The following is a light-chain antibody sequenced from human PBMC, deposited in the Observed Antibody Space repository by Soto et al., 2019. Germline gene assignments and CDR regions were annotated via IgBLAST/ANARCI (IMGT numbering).Light chain of an antibody. CDR3: QQYNNWPLT. V-gene: IGKV3-15*01. J-gene: IGKJ4*01. CDR1: HTVRSD. CDR2: GAS. Sequence: EIVLTQSPAALSLSPGERATLSCRASHTVRSDFAWYQQKPGQAPRLLIYGASIRATGIPARVSGSGSGTEFTLTISSLQSEDFAIYYCQQYNNWPLTFGGGTKVDIK.